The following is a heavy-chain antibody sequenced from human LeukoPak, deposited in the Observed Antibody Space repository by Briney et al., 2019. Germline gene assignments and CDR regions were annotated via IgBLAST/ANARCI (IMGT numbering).Heavy chain of an antibody. CDR1: VGSISSSSYY. CDR2: IYHIGST. V-gene: IGHV4-39*02. D-gene: IGHD3-3*01. J-gene: IGHJ6*02. Sequence: SETLSLTCTVSVGSISSSSYYCGWIRQPPGKGLEWIGCIYHIGSTHYNPSLKSRVTISVDTSKNQFSLKLSSVTAADTAVYYCARDRITLFGVFIAPQWDYSYGMDVWGQGTTVTVSS. CDR3: ARDRITLFGVFIAPQWDYSYGMDV.